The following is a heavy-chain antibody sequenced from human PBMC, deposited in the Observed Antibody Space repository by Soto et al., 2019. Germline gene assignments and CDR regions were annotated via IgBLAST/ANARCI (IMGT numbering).Heavy chain of an antibody. CDR3: AATGVRLGDY. V-gene: IGHV1-58*02. CDR1: GFTFTISA. Sequence: ASVKVSCKASGFTFTISAMQWVRQARGQRLEWIGWIVVGSGNTNYAQKFQERVTITRDMSTSTAYMELSSLRSEDTAVYYCAATGVRLGDYWGQGTLVTVPS. J-gene: IGHJ4*02. D-gene: IGHD3-16*01. CDR2: IVVGSGNT.